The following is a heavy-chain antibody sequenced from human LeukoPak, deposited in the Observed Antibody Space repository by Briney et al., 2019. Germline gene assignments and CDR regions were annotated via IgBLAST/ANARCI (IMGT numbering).Heavy chain of an antibody. J-gene: IGHJ4*02. CDR1: GYSFTSYW. V-gene: IGHV5-51*01. Sequence: GESLKFSCKGSGYSFTSYWIGWVRPLPGKGLEWMGIFYPGDSDTRYSPSFQGQVTISADKSISTAYLQWSSLKASDTAMYYCARQVDSSGYSPLYYFAYWGQGTLVTVSS. D-gene: IGHD3-22*01. CDR2: FYPGDSDT. CDR3: ARQVDSSGYSPLYYFAY.